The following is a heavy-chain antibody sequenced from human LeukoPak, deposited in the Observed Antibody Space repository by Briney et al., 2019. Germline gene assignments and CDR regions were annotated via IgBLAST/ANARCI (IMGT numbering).Heavy chain of an antibody. CDR2: IKQDESEK. CDR3: VRAMDV. CDR1: GFTFSTYW. V-gene: IGHV3-7*03. J-gene: IGHJ6*02. Sequence: PGGSLRLSCAASGFTFSTYWMTWVRQAPGKGLEWVANIKQDESEKYYVDSAKGRFTISRDNAKSSLFLQMNSLRVEDTAVYYCVRAMDVWGQGTTVTVSS.